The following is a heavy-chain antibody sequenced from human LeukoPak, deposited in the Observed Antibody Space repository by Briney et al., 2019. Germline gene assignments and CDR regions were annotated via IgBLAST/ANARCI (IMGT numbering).Heavy chain of an antibody. D-gene: IGHD5-18*01. CDR2: ISPDIGNT. CDR1: GYTFARFG. Sequence: ASVKVSCKASGYTFARFGITWVRQAPGQGLEWMGWISPDIGNTTSAQQFQGRVILTTDTLTSTAYMDLRSLRSDDTAVYYCARRDSNTAFGYWGQGTQVSVSS. V-gene: IGHV1-18*01. J-gene: IGHJ4*02. CDR3: ARRDSNTAFGY.